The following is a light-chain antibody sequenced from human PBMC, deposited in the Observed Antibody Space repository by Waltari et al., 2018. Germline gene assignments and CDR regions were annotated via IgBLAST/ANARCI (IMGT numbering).Light chain of an antibody. V-gene: IGKV3-15*01. CDR3: QQYNLWPWT. CDR2: GAS. J-gene: IGKJ1*01. Sequence: EIVLTQPPVTLSVSPGERATLSCRASQSVGTKLAWYQQKPGQAPRLLIYGASTRATGIAARFSGSGSGTEFTLTISSLQSEDFAIYYCQQYNLWPWTFDQGTKVDIK. CDR1: QSVGTK.